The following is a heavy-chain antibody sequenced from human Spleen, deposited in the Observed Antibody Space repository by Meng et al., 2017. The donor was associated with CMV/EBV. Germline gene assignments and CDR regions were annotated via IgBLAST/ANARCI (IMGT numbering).Heavy chain of an antibody. J-gene: IGHJ4*02. CDR1: GYVFTGYY. Sequence: ASVKVSCKASGYVFTGYYMHWVRQAPGQGLEWMGWISAYNGNTNYAQKLQGRVTMTTDTSTSTAYMELRSLRSDDTAVYYCARAWGIGSYYPYYFDYWGQGTLVTVSS. CDR3: ARAWGIGSYYPYYFDY. CDR2: ISAYNGNT. D-gene: IGHD1-26*01. V-gene: IGHV1-18*04.